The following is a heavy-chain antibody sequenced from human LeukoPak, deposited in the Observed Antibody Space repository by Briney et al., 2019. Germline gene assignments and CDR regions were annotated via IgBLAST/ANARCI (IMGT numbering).Heavy chain of an antibody. J-gene: IGHJ4*02. CDR3: AKERARIVGATSFDY. Sequence: GGSLRLSCAASGFTFSSYGMSWVRQAPGKVLEWVPAISGSGGSTYYADSVKGRFTISRDNSKNTLYLQMNSLRAEDTAVYYCAKERARIVGATSFDYWGQGTLVTVSS. CDR2: ISGSGGST. CDR1: GFTFSSYG. D-gene: IGHD1-26*01. V-gene: IGHV3-23*01.